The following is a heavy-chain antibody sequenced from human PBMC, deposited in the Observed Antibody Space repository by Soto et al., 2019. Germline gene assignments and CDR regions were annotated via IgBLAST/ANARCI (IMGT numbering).Heavy chain of an antibody. CDR1: GYTFTTHY. D-gene: IGHD3-10*01. CDR3: ARAGENYGSGTFSPPLRYYFNS. Sequence: QVQLVQSGTEVKKPGASVKVSCKASGYTFTTHYMHWVRQAPGQGLEWMGIINPNGGRTTYALKFQGRVTMTSDTSTNTVYVELTSLRSEDTAVYYCARAGENYGSGTFSPPLRYYFNSWGQGTLVTVSP. CDR2: INPNGGRT. V-gene: IGHV1-46*01. J-gene: IGHJ4*02.